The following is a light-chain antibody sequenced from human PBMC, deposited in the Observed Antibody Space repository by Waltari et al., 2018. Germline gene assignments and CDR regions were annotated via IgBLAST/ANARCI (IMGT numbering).Light chain of an antibody. CDR3: QQYYSAPFN. Sequence: DIQMTQSPSSLSASVGDEATITCQATKDLNTYLNWYQQRTGKPPKVLIYDTSNLQTGVPSRFSGSGSGTHFTFTISSLQAEDVAVYYCQQYYSAPFNFGQGTKLEIK. V-gene: IGKV1-33*01. J-gene: IGKJ2*01. CDR1: KDLNTY. CDR2: DTS.